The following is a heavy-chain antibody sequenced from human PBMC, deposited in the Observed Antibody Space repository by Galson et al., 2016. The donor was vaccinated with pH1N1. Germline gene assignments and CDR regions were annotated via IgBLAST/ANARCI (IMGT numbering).Heavy chain of an antibody. D-gene: IGHD2-15*01. CDR3: AKDQSPYCTGGSCYSKGFDY. Sequence: SLRLSCAASGFTFSSYGMHWVRQAPGKGLEWVAGMSFDGSDKHYADSVKGRFTISRDKSKNTPYLQMNSLRAEDTAVYYCAKDQSPYCTGGSCYSKGFDYWGQGTLVTVSS. V-gene: IGHV3-30*18. J-gene: IGHJ4*02. CDR2: MSFDGSDK. CDR1: GFTFSSYG.